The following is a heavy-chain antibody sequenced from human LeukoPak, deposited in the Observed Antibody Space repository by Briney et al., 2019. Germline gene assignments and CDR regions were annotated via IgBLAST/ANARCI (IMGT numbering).Heavy chain of an antibody. D-gene: IGHD2-2*01. V-gene: IGHV1-69*05. CDR2: IIPIFGTA. Sequence: SVKVSCKASGGTFSSYAISWVRQAPGQGLEWMGGIIPIFGTANYAQKFQGRVTITTDESTSTAYMGLSSLRSEDTAVYYCARKSVVVPAAFDYWGQGTLVTVSS. J-gene: IGHJ4*02. CDR3: ARKSVVVPAAFDY. CDR1: GGTFSSYA.